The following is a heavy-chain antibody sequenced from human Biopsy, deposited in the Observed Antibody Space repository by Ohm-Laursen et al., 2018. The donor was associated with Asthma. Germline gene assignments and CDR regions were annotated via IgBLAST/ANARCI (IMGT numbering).Heavy chain of an antibody. CDR3: ARAVSSSSYWYFDL. CDR2: IYYSGRT. J-gene: IGHJ2*01. V-gene: IGHV4-39*02. D-gene: IGHD6-6*01. Sequence: GTLSLTCIVSGDAMSTSGSYWGWIRQSPGKGLEWIGSIYYSGRTYFNPSLESRVTISADTSKNHFSLKVTSVTAADTAVYYCARAVSSSSYWYFDLWGRGDLVTVSS. CDR1: GDAMSTSGSY.